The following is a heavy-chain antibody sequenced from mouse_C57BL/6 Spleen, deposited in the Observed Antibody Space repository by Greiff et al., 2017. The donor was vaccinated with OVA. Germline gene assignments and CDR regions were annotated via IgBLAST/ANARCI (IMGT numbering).Heavy chain of an antibody. J-gene: IGHJ2*01. V-gene: IGHV1-82*01. CDR3: ARATTVVGDYFDY. Sequence: QVQLQQSGPELVKPGASVKISCKASGYAFSSSWMNWVKQRPGKGLEWIGRIYPGDGDTNYNGKFKGKATLTADKSSSTAYMQLSSLTSEDSAVYVCARATTVVGDYFDYWGQGTTLTVSS. CDR1: GYAFSSSW. CDR2: IYPGDGDT. D-gene: IGHD1-1*01.